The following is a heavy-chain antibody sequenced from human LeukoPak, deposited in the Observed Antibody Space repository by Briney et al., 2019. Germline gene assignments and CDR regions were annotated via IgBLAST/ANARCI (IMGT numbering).Heavy chain of an antibody. CDR1: GYTFTGYY. V-gene: IGHV1-2*02. CDR3: AREGIAAAGTSMYYYYYMDV. J-gene: IGHJ6*03. D-gene: IGHD6-13*01. CDR2: INPNSGGT. Sequence: GASVKVSCKASGYTFTGYYMHWVRQAPGQGLEWMGWINPNSGGTNYAQKFQGRVTMTRDTSISTAYMELSRLRSDDTAVYYCAREGIAAAGTSMYYYYYMDVWGKGTTVTISS.